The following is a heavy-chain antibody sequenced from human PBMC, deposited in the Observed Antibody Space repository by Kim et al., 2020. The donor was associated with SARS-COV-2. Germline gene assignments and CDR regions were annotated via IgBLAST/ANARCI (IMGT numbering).Heavy chain of an antibody. J-gene: IGHJ4*02. CDR3: ARLGREGPIAAAGTYPDY. CDR1: GGSISSSSYY. Sequence: SETLSLTCTVSGGSISSSSYYWGWIRQPPGKGLEWIGSIYYSGSTYYNPSLKSRVTISVDTSKNQFSLKLSSVTAADTAVYYCARLGREGPIAAAGTYPDYWGQGTLVTVSS. D-gene: IGHD6-13*01. V-gene: IGHV4-39*01. CDR2: IYYSGST.